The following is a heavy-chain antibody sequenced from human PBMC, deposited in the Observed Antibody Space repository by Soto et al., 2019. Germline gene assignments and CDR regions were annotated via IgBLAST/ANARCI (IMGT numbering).Heavy chain of an antibody. Sequence: SVKVSCKASGGTFSSYAISWVRQAPGQGLEWMGGIIPIFGTANYAQKFQGRVTITSDESTSTAYMELSSLRSEDTALYYCARALEPYDILTGYFDYWGQGTLVTVSS. J-gene: IGHJ4*02. V-gene: IGHV1-69*13. CDR2: IIPIFGTA. CDR1: GGTFSSYA. CDR3: ARALEPYDILTGYFDY. D-gene: IGHD3-9*01.